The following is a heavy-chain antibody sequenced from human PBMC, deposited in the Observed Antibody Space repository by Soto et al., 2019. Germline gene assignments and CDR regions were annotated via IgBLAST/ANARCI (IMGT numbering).Heavy chain of an antibody. CDR2: IYYSGST. V-gene: IGHV4-30-4*01. D-gene: IGHD2-15*01. CDR1: GGSISSGDYY. J-gene: IGHJ4*02. CDR3: ARFNLGYCSGGSCLGSFDY. Sequence: SETLSLTCTVSGGSISSGDYYWSWIRQPPGKGLEWIGYIYYSGSTYYNPSLKSRVTISVDTSKNQFSLKLSSVTAADTAVYYCARFNLGYCSGGSCLGSFDYWGQGTLVTSPQ.